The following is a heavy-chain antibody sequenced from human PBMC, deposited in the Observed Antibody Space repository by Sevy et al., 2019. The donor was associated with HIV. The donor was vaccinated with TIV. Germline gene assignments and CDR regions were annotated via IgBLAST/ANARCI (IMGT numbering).Heavy chain of an antibody. D-gene: IGHD3-22*01. Sequence: SETLSLTCTVSGGSISGGTYYWSWIRQPAGKGLEWIGRIFTSGSDNYSPSLKSRVSMSVDTSKNQFSLKLSSVTAADTAVYYCARGRRYSDSSGYSSYVFDYWGQGTLVTVSS. CDR1: GGSISGGTYY. J-gene: IGHJ4*02. CDR3: ARGRRYSDSSGYSSYVFDY. CDR2: IFTSGSD. V-gene: IGHV4-61*02.